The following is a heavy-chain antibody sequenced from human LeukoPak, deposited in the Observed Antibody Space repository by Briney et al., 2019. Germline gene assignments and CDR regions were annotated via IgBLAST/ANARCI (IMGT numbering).Heavy chain of an antibody. CDR3: ATLEGRAARVGY. Sequence: ASVKVSCKVSGYTLTELSMHWVRQAPGKGLEWMGGFDPEDGETIYAQKFQGRVTMTEDTSTDTAYMELSSLRSEDTAVYYCATLEGRAARVGYWGQGTLVTVSS. V-gene: IGHV1-24*01. D-gene: IGHD6-6*01. CDR1: GYTLTELS. CDR2: FDPEDGET. J-gene: IGHJ4*02.